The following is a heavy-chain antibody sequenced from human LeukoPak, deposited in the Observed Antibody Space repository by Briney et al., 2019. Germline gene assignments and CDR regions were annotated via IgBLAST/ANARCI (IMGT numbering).Heavy chain of an antibody. CDR2: IYYSGST. CDR3: ASSSSSGWYDY. V-gene: IGHV4-59*08. J-gene: IGHJ4*02. D-gene: IGHD6-19*01. Sequence: PSETLSLTCTVSGGSISSYYWTWIRQPPGKGLECIGYIYYSGSTNYNPSHKSRVTISVDTSKNQSSLKLNTVAAADTAVYYCASSSSSGWYDYWGQGTLVTVSS. CDR1: GGSISSYY.